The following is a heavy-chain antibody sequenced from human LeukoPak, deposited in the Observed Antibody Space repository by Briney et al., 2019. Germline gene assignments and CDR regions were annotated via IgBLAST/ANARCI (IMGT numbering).Heavy chain of an antibody. Sequence: QPGGSLRLSCAASGFTFSNSAMSWVRQAPGKGLEWVSTLSGSGITTYYADSVKGWFTISRDNSKNTLYLQMNSLRAEDTAVYYCAKGIYSSGWSYFDYWGHGTLVTVSS. CDR2: LSGSGITT. CDR1: GFTFSNSA. D-gene: IGHD6-19*01. J-gene: IGHJ4*01. CDR3: AKGIYSSGWSYFDY. V-gene: IGHV3-23*01.